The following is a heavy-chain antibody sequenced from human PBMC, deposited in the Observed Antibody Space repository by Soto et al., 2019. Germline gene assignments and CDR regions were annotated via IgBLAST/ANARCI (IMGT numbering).Heavy chain of an antibody. CDR1: GFTFSSYA. CDR2: ISYDGSNK. D-gene: IGHD1-20*01. V-gene: IGHV3-30-3*01. J-gene: IGHJ5*02. CDR3: ARDHGIT. Sequence: PGGSLRLSCAASGFTFSSYAMHWVRQAPGKGLEWVAVISYDGSNKYYADSVKGRFTISRDNSKNTLYLQMNSLRAEDTAVYYCARDHGITWGQGTLVTVSS.